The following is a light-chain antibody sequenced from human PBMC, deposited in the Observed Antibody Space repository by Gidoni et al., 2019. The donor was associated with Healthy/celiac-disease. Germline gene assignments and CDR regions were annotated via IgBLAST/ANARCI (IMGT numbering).Light chain of an antibody. CDR2: GAS. J-gene: IGKJ1*01. V-gene: IGKV3-15*01. CDR1: QSVSSN. Sequence: DIVMPHSPATLSVSPGERATLSCRARQSVSSNLAWYQQKPGKAPRLLIYGASTRATGIPARFSGSGSGTEFTLTISSLQSEDFAVYYCQQYNNWPRTFGQGTKVEIK. CDR3: QQYNNWPRT.